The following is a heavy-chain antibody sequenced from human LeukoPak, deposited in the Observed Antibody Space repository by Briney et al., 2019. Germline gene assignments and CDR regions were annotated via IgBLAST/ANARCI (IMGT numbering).Heavy chain of an antibody. CDR3: ARFELDSGGYASNFDS. D-gene: IGHD3-22*01. V-gene: IGHV3-11*06. CDR1: GFTFSDYY. CDR2: ISGSSSHT. J-gene: IGHJ4*02. Sequence: GGSLRLSCVVSGFTFSDYYMNWIRQAPGKGLEWLSYISGSSSHTLYADSVKGRFTISRDNTKNSLYLQMNTLRAEDAAVYYCARFELDSGGYASNFDSWGQGTLVTVSS.